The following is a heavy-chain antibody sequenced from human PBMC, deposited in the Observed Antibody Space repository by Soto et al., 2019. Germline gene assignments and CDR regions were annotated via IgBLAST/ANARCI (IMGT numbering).Heavy chain of an antibody. CDR2: IYHSGST. CDR1: GGSISSGGYS. J-gene: IGHJ5*02. CDR3: ARGSVVRGFYCWFDP. D-gene: IGHD3-10*01. V-gene: IGHV4-30-2*01. Sequence: SETLSLTCAVSGGSISSGGYSWSWIRQPPGKGLEWIGYIYHSGSTYYNPSLKSRVTISVDRSKNQFSLKLSSVTAADTAVYYCARGSVVRGFYCWFDPWGQGTLVTVSS.